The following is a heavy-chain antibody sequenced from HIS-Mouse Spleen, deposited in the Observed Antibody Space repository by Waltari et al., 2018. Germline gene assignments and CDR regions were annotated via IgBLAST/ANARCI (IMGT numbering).Heavy chain of an antibody. CDR2: IYYSGST. J-gene: IGHJ2*01. V-gene: IGHV4-39*07. CDR1: GGSIRSISYY. Sequence: QLQLQESGPGLVKPSETLSLTSTVSGGSIRSISYYWGWIRQPPGKGLEWIGSIYYSGSTYYNPSLKSRVTISVDTSKNQFSLKLSSVTAADTAVYYCAREIPYSSSWYDWYFDLWGRGTLVTVSS. D-gene: IGHD6-13*01. CDR3: AREIPYSSSWYDWYFDL.